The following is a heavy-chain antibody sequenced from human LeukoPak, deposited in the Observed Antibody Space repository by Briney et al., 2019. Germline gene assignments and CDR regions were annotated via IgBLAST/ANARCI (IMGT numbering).Heavy chain of an antibody. J-gene: IGHJ6*03. V-gene: IGHV1-18*01. CDR3: ARDLNTDHYYYYYMDV. CDR2: ISAYNGNT. CDR1: GYTFTSYG. Sequence: GASVKVSCKASGYTFTSYGISWVRQAPGQGLEWMGWISAYNGNTNYAQKLQGRVTMTTDTSTSTVYMELRSLRSDDTAVYYCARDLNTDHYYYYYMDVWGKGTTVTVSS.